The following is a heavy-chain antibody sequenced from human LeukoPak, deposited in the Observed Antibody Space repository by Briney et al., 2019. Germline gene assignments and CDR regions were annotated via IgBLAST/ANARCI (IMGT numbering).Heavy chain of an antibody. V-gene: IGHV4-34*01. D-gene: IGHD2-15*01. Sequence: PSETLSLTCAVYGGSFSGYYWSWIRQPPGKGLEWIGEINHSGSTNYNPSLKSRATISVDTSKNQFSLKLSSVTAADTAVYYCARGMCSGGSCPPGYYFDYWGQGTLVTVSS. CDR2: INHSGST. CDR3: ARGMCSGGSCPPGYYFDY. CDR1: GGSFSGYY. J-gene: IGHJ4*02.